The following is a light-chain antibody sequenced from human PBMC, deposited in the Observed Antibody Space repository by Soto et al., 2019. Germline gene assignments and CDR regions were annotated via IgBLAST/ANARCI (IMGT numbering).Light chain of an antibody. CDR1: QSLLYSSNNKNY. J-gene: IGKJ4*01. Sequence: IVMTQSPDSLAVSLGERATINCKSSQSLLYSSNNKNYLAWYQQKPGQPPKLLIYWASTRASGVPARFSGSGSGKDFTLTISSLQAEDVAVYNCQQYYSNPEHTFGGPAKV. CDR3: QQYYSNPEHT. CDR2: WAS. V-gene: IGKV4-1*01.